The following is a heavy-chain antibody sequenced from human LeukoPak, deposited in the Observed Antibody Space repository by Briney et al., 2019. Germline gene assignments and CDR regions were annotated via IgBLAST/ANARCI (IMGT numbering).Heavy chain of an antibody. D-gene: IGHD3-10*01. Sequence: PGRSLRLSCPASGFTFSSYGMHWVRQAPDKVLEWVAVISYDGSNTYYADSVKGRFTISRDNSKNTLYLQMNNLRAEDTAVYYCAKEGWREYYGSGSTPHLDYWGQGTLVAVSS. CDR3: AKEGWREYYGSGSTPHLDY. V-gene: IGHV3-30*18. J-gene: IGHJ4*02. CDR1: GFTFSSYG. CDR2: ISYDGSNT.